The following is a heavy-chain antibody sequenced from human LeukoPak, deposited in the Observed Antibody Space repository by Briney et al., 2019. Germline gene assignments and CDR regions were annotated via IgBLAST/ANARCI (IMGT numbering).Heavy chain of an antibody. Sequence: PGGSLRLSCAASGFTVSSNYMSWIRQPPGKGLEWIGEINHSGSTNYNPSLKSRVTISVDTSKNQFSLKLSSVTAADTAVYYCAREPYRLTTVTRLVRFDIWGQGTMVTVSS. V-gene: IGHV4-34*01. J-gene: IGHJ3*02. CDR3: AREPYRLTTVTRLVRFDI. CDR2: INHSGST. D-gene: IGHD4-17*01. CDR1: GFTVSSNY.